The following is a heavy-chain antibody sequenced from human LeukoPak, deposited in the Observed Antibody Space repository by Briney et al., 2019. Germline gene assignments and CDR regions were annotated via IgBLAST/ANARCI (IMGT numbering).Heavy chain of an antibody. J-gene: IGHJ4*02. CDR2: IYYSGST. CDR3: ARTKKYYYDSSGYYGEHDY. Sequence: SETLSLTCTVSGGSISSYYWSWIRQPPGKGLEWIGYIYYSGSTNYNPSLKSRVTISVDTSKNQFSLKLSFVTAADTAVYYCARTKKYYYDSSGYYGEHDYWGQGTLVTVSS. V-gene: IGHV4-59*01. CDR1: GGSISSYY. D-gene: IGHD3-22*01.